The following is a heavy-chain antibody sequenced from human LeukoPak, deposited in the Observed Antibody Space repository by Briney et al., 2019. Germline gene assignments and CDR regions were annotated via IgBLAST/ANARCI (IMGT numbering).Heavy chain of an antibody. CDR1: GGSISSYY. D-gene: IGHD2-21*01. J-gene: IGHJ4*02. CDR3: ARRDYFDS. V-gene: IGHV4-59*08. CDR2: IYYTGST. Sequence: PSETLSLTCTVSGGSISSYYWSWIRQPPGKGLEWIGYIYYTGSTNYNPSLKSRVTISVDTSENQFSLNLSSVTAADTAVYYCARRDYFDSWGQGTLVTVSS.